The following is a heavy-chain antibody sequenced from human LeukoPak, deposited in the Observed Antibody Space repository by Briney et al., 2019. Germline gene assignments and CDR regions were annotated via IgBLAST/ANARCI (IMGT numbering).Heavy chain of an antibody. Sequence: TPSETLSLTCTVSGGSMSSYYWSWIRQPPGKGLEWIGYIYYSGSTNYNPSLKSRVTISVDTSKNQFSLKLSSVTAADTAVYYCASRTDYGWFDPWGQGTLVTVSS. D-gene: IGHD4-17*01. J-gene: IGHJ5*02. V-gene: IGHV4-59*08. CDR1: GGSMSSYY. CDR3: ASRTDYGWFDP. CDR2: IYYSGST.